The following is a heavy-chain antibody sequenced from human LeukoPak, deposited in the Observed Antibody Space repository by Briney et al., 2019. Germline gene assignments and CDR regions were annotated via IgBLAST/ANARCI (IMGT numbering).Heavy chain of an antibody. CDR2: MNPNSGNT. CDR3: ARGPHYGDYVRLEY. D-gene: IGHD4-17*01. CDR1: GYTFTSYD. J-gene: IGHJ4*02. V-gene: IGHV1-8*01. Sequence: ASVKVSCKASGYTFTSYDINWVRQATGQGLEWMGWMNPNSGNTGYAQKFQGRVTMTRNTSISTAYMELSSLRSEDTAVYYCARGPHYGDYVRLEYWGQGTLVTVSS.